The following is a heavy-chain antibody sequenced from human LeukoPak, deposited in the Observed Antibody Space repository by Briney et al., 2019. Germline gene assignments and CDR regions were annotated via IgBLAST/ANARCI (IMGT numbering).Heavy chain of an antibody. J-gene: IGHJ4*02. CDR2: LSDDGRRN. V-gene: IGHV3-30*18. CDR3: AKRPSDYGDYVSYFDY. D-gene: IGHD4-17*01. CDR1: GFSFISYG. Sequence: GGSLRLSCAASGFSFISYGMHWVRQAPGKGLGGGGVLSDDGRRNDYADSVKGRFTISRDNSKDTLYLQMNSLRAEDTAVYYCAKRPSDYGDYVSYFDYWGQGTLVTVSS.